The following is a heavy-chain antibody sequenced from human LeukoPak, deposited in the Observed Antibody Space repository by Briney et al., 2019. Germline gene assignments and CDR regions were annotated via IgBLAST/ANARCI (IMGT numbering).Heavy chain of an antibody. CDR1: VGSISSGDYS. CDR2: IYHSGST. CDR3: ARGEYSGSTYYFDY. Sequence: PSETLSLTCAVSVGSISSGDYSWSWIRQPPGKGLEWIGYIYHSGSTYYNPSLKSRVTISVDRSKNQFSLKLSSVTAADTAVYYCARGEYSGSTYYFDYWGQGTLVTVSS. V-gene: IGHV4-30-2*01. J-gene: IGHJ4*02. D-gene: IGHD1-26*01.